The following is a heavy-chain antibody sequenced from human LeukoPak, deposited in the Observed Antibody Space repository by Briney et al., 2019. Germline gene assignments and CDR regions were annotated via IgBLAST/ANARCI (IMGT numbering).Heavy chain of an antibody. CDR3: AKDNSGSSTGGNYFDS. Sequence: GGSLRLSCAASGFTFSSYGMHWVRQAPGKGLEWVAVISYDGINKYYADSVKGRFTISRDNSKNTLYLQMNSLRAEDTAVYYCAKDNSGSSTGGNYFDSWGQGTLVTVSS. J-gene: IGHJ4*02. CDR2: ISYDGINK. V-gene: IGHV3-30*18. D-gene: IGHD1-26*01. CDR1: GFTFSSYG.